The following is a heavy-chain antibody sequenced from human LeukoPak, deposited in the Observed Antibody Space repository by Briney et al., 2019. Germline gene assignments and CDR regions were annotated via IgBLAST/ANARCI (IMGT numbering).Heavy chain of an antibody. J-gene: IGHJ5*02. CDR3: ARHLGDCSSTRCLSWFDP. V-gene: IGHV4-59*08. CDR2: IYSSGTT. CDR1: GDSISSYY. D-gene: IGHD2-2*01. Sequence: PSETLSLTCAVSGDSISSYYWSWIRQPPGKGLEWIGRIYSSGTTNSNPSLKSRVTISVDMSKNQFSLKLSSVTAADTAVYYCARHLGDCSSTRCLSWFDPWGQGTLVTVSS.